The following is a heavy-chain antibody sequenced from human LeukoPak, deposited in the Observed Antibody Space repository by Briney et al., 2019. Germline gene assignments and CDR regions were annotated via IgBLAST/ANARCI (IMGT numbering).Heavy chain of an antibody. CDR1: GFTFSSYS. CDR2: ISSSSSYI. CDR3: ARDRGWDYGGNSALFDY. V-gene: IGHV3-21*01. J-gene: IGHJ4*02. Sequence: GWSLRLSCAASGFTFSSYSMNWVRQAPGKGLEWVSSISSSSSYIYYADSVKGRFTISRDNAKNSLYLQMNSLRAEDTAVYYCARDRGWDYGGNSALFDYWGQGTLVTVSS. D-gene: IGHD4-23*01.